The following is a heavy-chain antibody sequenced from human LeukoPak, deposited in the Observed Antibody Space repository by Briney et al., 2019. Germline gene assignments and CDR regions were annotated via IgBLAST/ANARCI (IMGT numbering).Heavy chain of an antibody. J-gene: IGHJ3*02. V-gene: IGHV4-4*07. Sequence: SETLSLTCTVSGGSISSYYWSWIRQPAGKGLEWIGCIYTSGSTNYNPSLKSRVTMSVDTSKNQFSLKLSSVTAADTAVYYCARDYYDSSGYYFDAFDIWGQGTMVTVSS. CDR3: ARDYYDSSGYYFDAFDI. CDR1: GGSISSYY. D-gene: IGHD3-22*01. CDR2: IYTSGST.